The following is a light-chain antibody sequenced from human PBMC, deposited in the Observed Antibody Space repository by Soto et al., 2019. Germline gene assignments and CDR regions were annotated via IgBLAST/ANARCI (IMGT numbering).Light chain of an antibody. J-gene: IGLJ1*01. V-gene: IGLV2-14*03. Sequence: QSVLTQPASVSGSPGQSITISCTGTVSDVGGYDSVSWYQQHPGRAPKLIIYGVNNRPSGVSNRFSASKSADTASLTISGLQAEDEANYYCCSNTTSTTYVFGTGTKVTVL. CDR2: GVN. CDR1: VSDVGGYDS. CDR3: CSNTTSTTYV.